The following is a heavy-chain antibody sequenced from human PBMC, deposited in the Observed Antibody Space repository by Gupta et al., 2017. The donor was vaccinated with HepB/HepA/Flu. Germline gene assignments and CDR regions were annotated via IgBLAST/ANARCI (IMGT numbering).Heavy chain of an antibody. Sequence: QLQLQESGSGLVQPSQTLSLTCAVSGGSISIGGYSWSCIRHPPGKGLEWIGYIYHSGSTYYNPSLKSRVTISVDRSKNQFSLKLSSVTAADTAVYYCARAQAVWFGEDWFDPWGQGTRVTVAS. CDR1: GGSISIGGYS. J-gene: IGHJ5*02. V-gene: IGHV4-30-2*01. CDR2: IYHSGST. D-gene: IGHD3-10*01. CDR3: ARAQAVWFGEDWFDP.